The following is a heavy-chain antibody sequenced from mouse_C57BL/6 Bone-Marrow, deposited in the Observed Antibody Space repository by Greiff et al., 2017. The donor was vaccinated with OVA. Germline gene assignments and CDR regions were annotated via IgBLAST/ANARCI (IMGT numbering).Heavy chain of an antibody. CDR2: IRNKANNHAT. D-gene: IGHD2-4*01. Sequence: EVKLQESGGGLVQPGGSMKLSCAASGFTFSDAWMDWVRQSPEKGLEWVAEIRNKANNHATYYAESVKGRFTISRDDSKSSVYLQMNSLRAEDTGIYYCTRRYYDYDVAWFAYWGQGTLVTVSA. V-gene: IGHV6-6*01. J-gene: IGHJ3*01. CDR3: TRRYYDYDVAWFAY. CDR1: GFTFSDAW.